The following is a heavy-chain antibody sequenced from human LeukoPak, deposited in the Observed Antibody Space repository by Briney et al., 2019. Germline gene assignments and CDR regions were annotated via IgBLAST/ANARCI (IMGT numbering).Heavy chain of an antibody. CDR1: GYTFTSYY. Sequence: GASVKVSCKASGYTFTSYYMHWVRQAPGQGLEWMGWISASNGNTNYAQKFQGRVTMTTDSSTNTAYMDLRSLRSDDTAVYYCARADCDSSGYYSHGVFWGQGTLVTVSS. D-gene: IGHD3-22*01. J-gene: IGHJ4*02. CDR2: ISASNGNT. V-gene: IGHV1-18*04. CDR3: ARADCDSSGYYSHGVF.